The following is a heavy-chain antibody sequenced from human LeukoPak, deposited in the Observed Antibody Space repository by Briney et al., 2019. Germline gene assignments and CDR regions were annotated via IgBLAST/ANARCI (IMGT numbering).Heavy chain of an antibody. V-gene: IGHV4-39*07. CDR1: GGSISSSSYY. J-gene: IGHJ3*02. CDR3: ASDYGDHDAFDI. Sequence: SETLSLTCTVSGGSISSSSYYWGWIRQPPGKGLEWIASIYYSGGTYYNPTLKSRVAISVDTSKNQFSLKLSSVTAADTAVYYCASDYGDHDAFDIWGQGTMVTVSS. D-gene: IGHD4-17*01. CDR2: IYYSGGT.